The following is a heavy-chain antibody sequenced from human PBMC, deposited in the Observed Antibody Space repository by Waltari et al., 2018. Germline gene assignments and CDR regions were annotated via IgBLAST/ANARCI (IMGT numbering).Heavy chain of an antibody. J-gene: IGHJ4*02. Sequence: EIQLVDSGGDLVQPGGSVGLSCVRSGFSFHRLWRDWVRQVQGKGLQWLAHIKHDGSETYHVDSVKGLFTISRDNARNSLYLEMDRLRVEDTCVYYCAREGLTEEAAYWGQGTLVTVSS. D-gene: IGHD4-4*01. CDR1: GFSFHRLW. CDR3: AREGLTEEAAY. CDR2: IKHDGSET. V-gene: IGHV3-7*01.